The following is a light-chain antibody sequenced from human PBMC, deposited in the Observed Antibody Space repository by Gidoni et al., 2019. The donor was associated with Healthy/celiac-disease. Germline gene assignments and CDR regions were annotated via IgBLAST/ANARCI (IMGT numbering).Light chain of an antibody. V-gene: IGKV3-20*01. CDR3: QQYGSSPWT. Sequence: EILLTQSPGTLSLSPGERATLSCSASQSVSSSYLAWYQQKPGQAPRLLIYGASSRATGIPDRFSGSGSGTDFTLTISRLEPEDFAVYYCQQYGSSPWTFGQXTKVEIK. CDR1: QSVSSSY. CDR2: GAS. J-gene: IGKJ1*01.